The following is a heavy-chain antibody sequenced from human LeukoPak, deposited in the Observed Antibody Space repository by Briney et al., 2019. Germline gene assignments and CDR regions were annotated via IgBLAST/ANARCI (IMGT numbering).Heavy chain of an antibody. CDR2: ISGSGGST. CDR1: GFTFSSYA. J-gene: IGHJ6*03. V-gene: IGHV3-23*01. CDR3: AKGGYGSGSYYYYYMDV. Sequence: GGSLRLSCAASGFTFSSYAMSWVRKAPGKGMEWVSAISGSGGSTYYADSVKGRFTISRDNSKNTLYLQMNSLRAEDTAVYYCAKGGYGSGSYYYYYMDVWGKGTTVTVSS. D-gene: IGHD3-10*01.